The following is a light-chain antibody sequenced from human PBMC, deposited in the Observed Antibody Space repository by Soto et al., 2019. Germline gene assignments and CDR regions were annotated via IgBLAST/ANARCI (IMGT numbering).Light chain of an antibody. CDR3: VLYMGSGISV. CDR2: DTN. CDR1: SGSVSRHYY. Sequence: QAVVTQEPSFSVSPGGTVTLTCGFSSGSVSRHYYPSWYQQTPGQAPRTLIYDTNTRASGVPDRFSGSILGNKAALTITGAQADDESDYYCVLYMGSGISVFGGGTKLTVL. V-gene: IGLV8-61*01. J-gene: IGLJ2*01.